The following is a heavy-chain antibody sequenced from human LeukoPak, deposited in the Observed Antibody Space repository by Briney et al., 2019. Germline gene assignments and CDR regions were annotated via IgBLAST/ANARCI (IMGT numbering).Heavy chain of an antibody. CDR3: AREVGIAVAAGAFDI. D-gene: IGHD6-19*01. CDR2: INHSGST. CDR1: GGSFSGYY. J-gene: IGHJ3*02. V-gene: IGHV4-34*01. Sequence: SETLSLTCAVYGGSFSGYYWSWIRQPPGKGLEWIGEINHSGSTNYNPSLKSRVTISVDKSKNQFSLKLSSVTAADTAVYYCAREVGIAVAAGAFDIWGQGTMVTVSS.